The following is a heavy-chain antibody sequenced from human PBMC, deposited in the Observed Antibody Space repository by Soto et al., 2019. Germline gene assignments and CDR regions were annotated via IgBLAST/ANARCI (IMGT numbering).Heavy chain of an antibody. V-gene: IGHV2-5*02. CDR1: GFSLIDSGVA. CDR2: VYWDDDK. Sequence: KESGPTLVKPTQTLTLTCSTSGFSLIDSGVAVGWIRQPPGKALDWLALVYWDDDKRYSPSLRTRLTITRDTSKNQVVLTMTNIDTVDTATYYCVHTYADHAGYYFDFWGQGTLVTVSS. J-gene: IGHJ4*02. CDR3: VHTYADHAGYYFDF.